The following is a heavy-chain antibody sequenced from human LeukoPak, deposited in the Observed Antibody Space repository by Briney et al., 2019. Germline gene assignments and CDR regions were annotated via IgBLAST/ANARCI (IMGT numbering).Heavy chain of an antibody. CDR1: GGSISSGDYY. D-gene: IGHD6-13*01. Sequence: PSETLSLTCTVSGGSISSGDYYWSWIRQPPGKGLEWIGYIYYSGSTNYNPSLKSRVTISVNTSKNQFSLKLSSVTAADTAVYYCARGLRQQLVVEHWFDPWGQGTLVTVSS. J-gene: IGHJ5*02. CDR3: ARGLRQQLVVEHWFDP. CDR2: IYYSGST. V-gene: IGHV4-61*08.